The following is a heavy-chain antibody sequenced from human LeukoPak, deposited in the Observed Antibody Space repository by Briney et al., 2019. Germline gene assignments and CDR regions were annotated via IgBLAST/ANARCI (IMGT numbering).Heavy chain of an antibody. CDR2: VDYSGST. D-gene: IGHD1-1*01. CDR3: ARGIRTGYGY. J-gene: IGHJ4*02. Sequence: PSETLSLTCTVSGGSISNYYWSWIRQPPGKGLEWIGYVDYSGSTSYNPSLRRRVTISLDTSKNQFSLKVMYLTAADTAVYYCARGIRTGYGYWGQGTLVTVSS. CDR1: GGSISNYY. V-gene: IGHV4-59*12.